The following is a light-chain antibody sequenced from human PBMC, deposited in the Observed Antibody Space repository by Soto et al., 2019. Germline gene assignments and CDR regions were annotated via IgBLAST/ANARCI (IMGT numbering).Light chain of an antibody. CDR2: DAS. V-gene: IGKV1-5*01. CDR3: QQGWA. J-gene: IGKJ1*01. Sequence: DVQMTQSPSTLSASVGDRVTITCRASQSITNWLAWYQQKPGKAPNLLIYDASTLESGVPSRFSGSGSGTEFTLTISSLQPDDFETYYCQQGWAFGQGTKVDVK. CDR1: QSITNW.